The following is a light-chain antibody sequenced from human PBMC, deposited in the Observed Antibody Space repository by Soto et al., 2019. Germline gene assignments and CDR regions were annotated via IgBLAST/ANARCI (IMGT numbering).Light chain of an antibody. V-gene: IGKV1-16*02. Sequence: DIQMTQSTSSLSASVGDTVTITCRASQGINDFLAWFQQKPGKAPKPLNSAASSLQSGVPSKFSGSGSDRDFTLTISSLQPEDSATYYCQQYHSYPVTFGGGTKVEIK. J-gene: IGKJ4*01. CDR2: AAS. CDR1: QGINDF. CDR3: QQYHSYPVT.